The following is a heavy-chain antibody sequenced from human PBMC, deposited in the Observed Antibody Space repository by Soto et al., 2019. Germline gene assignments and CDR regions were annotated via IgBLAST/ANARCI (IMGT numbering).Heavy chain of an antibody. CDR2: ISYDGSNK. CDR1: GFTFSSYA. CDR3: ARDRGTSGFDDAFDI. J-gene: IGHJ3*02. Sequence: QVQLVESGGGVVQPGRSLRLSCAASGFTFSSYAMHWVRQAPGKGLECVAVISYDGSNKYYADSVKGRFTIFRDNSKNMLYLQMNSLRAEDTAVFYCARDRGTSGFDDAFDIWGQGTMVTVSS. V-gene: IGHV3-30-3*01. D-gene: IGHD5-12*01.